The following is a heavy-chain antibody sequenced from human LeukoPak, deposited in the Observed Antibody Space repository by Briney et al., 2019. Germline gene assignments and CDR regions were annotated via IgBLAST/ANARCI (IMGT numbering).Heavy chain of an antibody. CDR2: IYHSGST. V-gene: IGHV4-4*02. Sequence: PSGTLSLTCAVSGGSISSSNWWSWVRQPPGKGLEWIGEIYHSGSTNYNPSLKSRVTISVDKSKNQFSLKLSSVTAADTAVYYCARDSIAVAGTPNYWGQGTLVTVSS. CDR3: ARDSIAVAGTPNY. J-gene: IGHJ4*02. CDR1: GGSISSSNW. D-gene: IGHD6-19*01.